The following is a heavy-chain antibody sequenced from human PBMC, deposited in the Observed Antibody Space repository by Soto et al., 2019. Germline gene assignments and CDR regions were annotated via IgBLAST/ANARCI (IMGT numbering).Heavy chain of an antibody. Sequence: PSETLSLTCAVSGGSISSGGYSWSWIRQPPGKGLEWIGYIYHSGSTYYNPSLKSRVTISVDRSKNQFSLKLSSVTAADTAVYYCARGRYYYGSGSYFITSWFDPWGQGTLVTV. CDR1: GGSISSGGYS. CDR2: IYHSGST. CDR3: ARGRYYYGSGSYFITSWFDP. V-gene: IGHV4-30-2*01. J-gene: IGHJ5*02. D-gene: IGHD3-10*01.